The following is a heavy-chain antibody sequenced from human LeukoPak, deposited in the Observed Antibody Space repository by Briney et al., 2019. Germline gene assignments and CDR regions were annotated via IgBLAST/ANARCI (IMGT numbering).Heavy chain of an antibody. Sequence: GGSLRLSCAASGFTFSSFAIHWVRQAPGKGLEWVALISYDGSYKYYADSVKGRFTVSRDNSRSTLYLQMNSLRPEDTAVYYCAREGDAKQPDDQSYGGVLSDYWGQGTMVTVSS. J-gene: IGHJ4*02. CDR3: AREGDAKQPDDQSYGGVLSDY. CDR1: GFTFSSFA. CDR2: ISYDGSYK. D-gene: IGHD4/OR15-4a*01. V-gene: IGHV3-30*04.